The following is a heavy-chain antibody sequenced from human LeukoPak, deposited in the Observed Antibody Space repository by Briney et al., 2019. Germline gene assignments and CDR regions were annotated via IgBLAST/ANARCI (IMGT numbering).Heavy chain of an antibody. J-gene: IGHJ4*02. CDR3: ARDFNGAVGAYYFDY. Sequence: PGGSLRLSCAASGFTFSSYWMHWVRQAPGKGLVWVSSISSSSSYIYYADSVKGRFTISRDNAKNSLYLQMNSLRAEDTAVYYCARDFNGAVGAYYFDYWGQGTLVTVSS. V-gene: IGHV3-21*01. CDR1: GFTFSSYW. CDR2: ISSSSSYI. D-gene: IGHD1-26*01.